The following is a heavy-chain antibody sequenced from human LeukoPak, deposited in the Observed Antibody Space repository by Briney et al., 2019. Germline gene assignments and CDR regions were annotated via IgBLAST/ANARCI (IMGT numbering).Heavy chain of an antibody. V-gene: IGHV3-21*01. D-gene: IGHD6-13*01. CDR2: ISSSSSYI. CDR1: GFTFDDYA. CDR3: ARDRNIGYSEWHDAFDI. J-gene: IGHJ3*02. Sequence: GGSLRLSCAASGFTFDDYAMNWVRQAPGKGLEWVSSISSSSSYIYYADSVKGRFTISRDNAKNSLYLQMNSLRAEDTAVYYCARDRNIGYSEWHDAFDIWGQGTMVTVSS.